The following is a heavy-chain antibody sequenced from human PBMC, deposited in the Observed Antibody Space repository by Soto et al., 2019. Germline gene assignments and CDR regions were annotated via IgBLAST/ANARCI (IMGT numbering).Heavy chain of an antibody. CDR1: GGSISRGAYF. J-gene: IGHJ4*02. Sequence: QVHLQESGPGQVRPSQTLSLSCSVSGGSISRGAYFWTWIRQFPGKGLEWIAYISYTGATYYNPSLKSRVTILADTSKNQFSLKLNSVTSADTAVYYCARDQYSGYDFALWGQGTLVTVSS. CDR2: ISYTGAT. CDR3: ARDQYSGYDFAL. D-gene: IGHD5-12*01. V-gene: IGHV4-31*03.